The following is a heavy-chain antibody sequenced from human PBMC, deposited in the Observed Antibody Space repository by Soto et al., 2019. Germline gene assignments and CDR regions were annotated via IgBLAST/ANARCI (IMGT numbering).Heavy chain of an antibody. CDR3: ARGFLSVVPYDYYGLDV. J-gene: IGHJ6*04. D-gene: IGHD2-15*01. CDR1: GYPFTSYG. CDR2: ISIYNGNT. Sequence: QVQLVQSGVEVKNPGASVRVSCKASGYPFTSYGISWVRQAPGQGLEWMGWISIYNGNTNYAREIQGRVTMTTDTSTSTAYMELRSLRSDDTAVYYCARGFLSVVPYDYYGLDVWGKGTTVIVSS. V-gene: IGHV1-18*01.